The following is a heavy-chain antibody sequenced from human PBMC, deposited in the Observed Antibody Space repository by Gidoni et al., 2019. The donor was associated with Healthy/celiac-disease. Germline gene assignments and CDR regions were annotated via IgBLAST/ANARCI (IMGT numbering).Heavy chain of an antibody. D-gene: IGHD1-26*01. CDR3: ARVTIGYSGSYYDLDY. V-gene: IGHV1-69*04. J-gene: IGHJ4*02. Sequence: QVQLVQSGAELKKPGSSLKVSFKSSGCTFSSYAISWVRQAPGQGLEWMGRIIPILGIANYAQKFQGRVTINADKSTSTAYMELSSMRSEDTAVYYCARVTIGYSGSYYDLDYWGQGTLVTVSS. CDR1: GCTFSSYA. CDR2: IIPILGIA.